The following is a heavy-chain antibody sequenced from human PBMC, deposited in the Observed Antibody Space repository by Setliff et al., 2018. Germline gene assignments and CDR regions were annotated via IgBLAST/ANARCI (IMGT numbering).Heavy chain of an antibody. V-gene: IGHV3-11*04. D-gene: IGHD2-21*02. Sequence: LRLSCAASGFIFSDYYMTWVRQAPGKGLEWVSYISYSGGTIYYADSVRGRFSISRDNAKNSLYLHMSRLTAEDTAVYYCARARRATAWPDGFDIWGQGTMVTVSS. CDR3: ARARRATAWPDGFDI. CDR1: GFIFSDYY. CDR2: ISYSGGTI. J-gene: IGHJ3*02.